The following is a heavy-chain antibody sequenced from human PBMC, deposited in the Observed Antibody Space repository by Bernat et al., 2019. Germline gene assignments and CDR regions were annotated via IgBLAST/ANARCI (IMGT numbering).Heavy chain of an antibody. D-gene: IGHD3-10*01. CDR3: AVYYGSGNYYDHYHYYMDV. CDR1: GYPISNGYY. Sequence: QVQLQESGPGLVKPSETLSLTCAVSGYPISNGYYWGWIRQPPGKGLEWIGSFYHSGSIYYNPSLRGRITISVDTSKIHFSLKLTSVTAADAAVYYCAVYYGSGNYYDHYHYYMDVWGKGTTVTVSS. J-gene: IGHJ6*03. V-gene: IGHV4-38-2*01. CDR2: FYHSGSI.